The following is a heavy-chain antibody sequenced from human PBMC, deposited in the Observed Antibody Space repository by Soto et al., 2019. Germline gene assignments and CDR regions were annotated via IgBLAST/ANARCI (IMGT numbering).Heavy chain of an antibody. V-gene: IGHV1-3*01. Sequence: ASVEVSCKASGYTFTSYAMHWVRQAPGQRLEWMGWINAGNGNRKYSQKFQGRVTITRDTSASTAYMELSSLRSEDKAVYYCARDSPPSDYWGQGTLVTVSS. CDR2: INAGNGNR. J-gene: IGHJ4*02. CDR3: ARDSPPSDY. CDR1: GYTFTSYA.